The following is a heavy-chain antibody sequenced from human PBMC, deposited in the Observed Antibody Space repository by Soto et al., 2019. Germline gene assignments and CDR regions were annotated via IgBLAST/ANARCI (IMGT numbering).Heavy chain of an antibody. V-gene: IGHV3-23*01. D-gene: IGHD6-19*01. CDR1: GFTFSSYA. J-gene: IGHJ4*02. CDR3: AKDADRHSSGWTFFDY. CDR2: ISGSGGST. Sequence: GGSLRLSCAASGFTFSSYAMSWVRQAPGKGLEWVSAISGSGGSTYYADSVKGRFTISRDNSKNTLYLQMNRLRAEDTAANYRAKDADRHSSGWTFFDYWRQRTLVTVSS.